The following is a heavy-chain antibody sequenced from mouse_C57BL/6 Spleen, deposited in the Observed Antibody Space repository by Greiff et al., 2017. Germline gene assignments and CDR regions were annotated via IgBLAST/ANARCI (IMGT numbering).Heavy chain of an antibody. V-gene: IGHV14-2*01. CDR3: ARGITTVVAPLDY. Sequence: VQLKQSGAELVKPGASVKLSCTASGFNIKDYYMHWVKQRTEQGLEWIGRIDPEDGETKYAPKFQGKATITADPSSNTAYLQLSSLTSEDTAVYYCARGITTVVAPLDYWGQGTTLTVSS. CDR1: GFNIKDYY. CDR2: IDPEDGET. D-gene: IGHD1-1*01. J-gene: IGHJ2*01.